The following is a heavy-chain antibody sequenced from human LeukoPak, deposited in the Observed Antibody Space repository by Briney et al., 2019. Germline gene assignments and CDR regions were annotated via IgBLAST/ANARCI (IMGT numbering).Heavy chain of an antibody. CDR3: ARSAEFDY. V-gene: IGHV3-48*02. CDR2: ITSTSSTI. D-gene: IGHD1-14*01. CDR1: TPTFRSYT. J-gene: IGHJ4*02. Sequence: PGGSLRLSCAASTPTFRSYTMNCVRQAPGKGLEWVSRITSTSSTIYYADSVKGRFTISRDNAKNSLYLQMNSLRDEDTAVYYCARSAEFDYWGQGTLVTVSS.